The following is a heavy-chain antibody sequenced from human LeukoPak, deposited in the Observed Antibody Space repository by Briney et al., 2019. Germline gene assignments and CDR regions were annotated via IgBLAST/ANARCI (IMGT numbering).Heavy chain of an antibody. D-gene: IGHD3-16*01. V-gene: IGHV4-59*08. CDR1: GGSISGTYY. J-gene: IGHJ3*01. Sequence: SETLSLTCTVSGGSISGTYYWSWIRRPPGQGLEWIGYIYYTGTTDSNSSLKSRVTISLDTSKNQFSLNLSSVTAADTAVYYCARRWVYDKRAFDAWGQGTMVTVSS. CDR2: IYYTGTT. CDR3: ARRWVYDKRAFDA.